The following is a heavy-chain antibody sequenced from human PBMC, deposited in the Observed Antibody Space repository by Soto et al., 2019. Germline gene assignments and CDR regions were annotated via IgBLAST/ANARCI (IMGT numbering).Heavy chain of an antibody. CDR2: INHSGST. Sequence: PSETLSLTCAVYGGSFSGYYWSWIRQPPGKGLEWIGEINHSGSTNYNPSLKSRVTISVDTSKNQLSLKLSSVTAADTAVYYCARRGSGSYDYWGQGTLVTVSS. V-gene: IGHV4-34*01. CDR3: ARRGSGSYDY. CDR1: GGSFSGYY. D-gene: IGHD3-10*01. J-gene: IGHJ4*02.